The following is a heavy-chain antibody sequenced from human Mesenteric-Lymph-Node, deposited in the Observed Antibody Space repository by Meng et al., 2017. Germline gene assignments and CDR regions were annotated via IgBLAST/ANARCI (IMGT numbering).Heavy chain of an antibody. CDR1: GFTFSSYA. Sequence: GSLRLSCAASGFTFSSYAMHWVRQAPGKGLEWVAVISYDGSNKYYADSVKGRFTISRDNSKNTLYLQMNSLRAEDTAVYYCARDGLYYYDSSGYSQNWFDPWGQGTLVTVSS. CDR2: ISYDGSNK. V-gene: IGHV3-30*01. J-gene: IGHJ5*02. CDR3: ARDGLYYYDSSGYSQNWFDP. D-gene: IGHD3-22*01.